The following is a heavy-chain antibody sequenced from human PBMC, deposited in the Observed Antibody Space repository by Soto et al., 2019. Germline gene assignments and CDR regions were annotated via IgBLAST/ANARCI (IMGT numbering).Heavy chain of an antibody. CDR3: ARERSSGAFDI. CDR2: MNPTSAYT. CDR1: GYTFTSYD. V-gene: IGHV1-8*01. Sequence: QVQLVQSGAEVKKPGASVKVSCKTSGYTFTSYDINWVRQATGQGLEWMGWMNPTSAYTAYAQKFQGRVTMTRNTSIITAYMELSSLRSEDTAVYYCARERSSGAFDIWGQGTMVSVSS. J-gene: IGHJ3*02. D-gene: IGHD1-26*01.